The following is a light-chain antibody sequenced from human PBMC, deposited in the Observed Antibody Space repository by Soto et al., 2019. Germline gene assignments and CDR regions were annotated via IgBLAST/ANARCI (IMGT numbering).Light chain of an antibody. CDR2: GAS. V-gene: IGKV3-20*01. Sequence: EIVLTQSPGTLSLSPGERATPSCRASQSVSSSYLAWYQQKPGQAPRLLIYGASSRATGIPDRFSGSGSGTDFTLTISRLEAEDFAVYYCQQYGSSPRRYTFDQGTKLEIK. J-gene: IGKJ2*01. CDR1: QSVSSSY. CDR3: QQYGSSPRRYT.